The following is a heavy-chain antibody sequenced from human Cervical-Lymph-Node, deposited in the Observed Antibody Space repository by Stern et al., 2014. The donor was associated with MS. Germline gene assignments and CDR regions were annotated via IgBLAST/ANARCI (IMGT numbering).Heavy chain of an antibody. J-gene: IGHJ4*02. CDR2: MSSDGNTK. V-gene: IGHV3-30-3*01. CDR1: GFTFNAYS. D-gene: IGHD2-15*01. Sequence: QVQLVESGGGVVQPGRSLRLSCAASGFTFNAYSIHWVRQAPGKGLEWVALMSSDGNTKYYADSVRGRFTISRDSSRRAVFLQMNSLRTDDTAMYYCARAYSSTWYAYFDYWGQGALVTVSS. CDR3: ARAYSSTWYAYFDY.